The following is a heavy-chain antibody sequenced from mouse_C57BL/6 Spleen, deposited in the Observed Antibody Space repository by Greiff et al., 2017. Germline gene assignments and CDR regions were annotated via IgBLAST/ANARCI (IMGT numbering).Heavy chain of an antibody. CDR1: GFTFSDYG. J-gene: IGHJ2*01. D-gene: IGHD1-1*01. CDR3: AMGDGSSYVSDY. V-gene: IGHV5-17*01. CDR2: ISSGSSTI. Sequence: EVQVVESGGGLVKPGGSLNLSCAASGFTFSDYGMHWVRQAPEKGLEWVAYISSGSSTIYYADTVKGRFTISRDNAKNTLFLQMTSLRSEDTAMYYCAMGDGSSYVSDYWGQGTTLTVSS.